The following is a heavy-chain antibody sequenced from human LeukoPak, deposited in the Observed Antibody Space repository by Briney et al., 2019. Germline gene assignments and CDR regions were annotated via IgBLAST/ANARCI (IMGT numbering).Heavy chain of an antibody. V-gene: IGHV3-23*01. CDR1: GFTFSSYA. D-gene: IGHD3-9*01. Sequence: QPGGSLRLSCAASGFTFSSYAMSWVRQAPGKGLEWVSAISGSGGSTYYADSVKGRFTISRDNSKNTLYLQMNSLRAEDTAVYYCAKRRVEGYYDILTGPRLHFDYWGQGTLVTVSS. CDR2: ISGSGGST. CDR3: AKRRVEGYYDILTGPRLHFDY. J-gene: IGHJ4*02.